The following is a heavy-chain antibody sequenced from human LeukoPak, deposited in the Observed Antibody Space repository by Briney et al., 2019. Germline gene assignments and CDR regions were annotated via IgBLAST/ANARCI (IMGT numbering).Heavy chain of an antibody. CDR3: ARGLGYFDY. CDR2: IYYSGST. CDR1: GGSISSYY. J-gene: IGHJ4*02. Sequence: SETLSLTCTVSGGSISSYYWSWIRQPPGRGLEWIGYIYYSGSTNYNPSLKSRVTISVDTSKNQFSLKLSSVTAADTAVYYCARGLGYFDYWGQGTLVTVSS. V-gene: IGHV4-59*01. D-gene: IGHD3-22*01.